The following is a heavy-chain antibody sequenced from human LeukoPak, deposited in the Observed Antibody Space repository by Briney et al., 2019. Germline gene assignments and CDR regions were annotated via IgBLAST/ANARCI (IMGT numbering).Heavy chain of an antibody. CDR1: GFTFDDYA. D-gene: IGHD3-22*01. J-gene: IGHJ4*02. CDR3: AKDEGGPYDSSGYLDY. V-gene: IGHV3-43D*04. CDR2: ISWDGGST. Sequence: GGSLRLSCAASGFTFDDYAMHWVRQAPGKGLEWVSLISWDGGSTYYANSVKGRFTISRDNSKNSLYLQMNSLRAEDTALYYCAKDEGGPYDSSGYLDYWGQGTLVTVSS.